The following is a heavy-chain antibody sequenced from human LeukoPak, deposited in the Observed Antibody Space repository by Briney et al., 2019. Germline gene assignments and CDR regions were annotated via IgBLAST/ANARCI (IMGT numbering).Heavy chain of an antibody. CDR3: ARQGYSNYEYYYYYYYMDV. J-gene: IGHJ6*03. CDR2: IYHSGST. Sequence: SETLSLTCAVSGYSISSGYYWGWIRQPPGNGLEWIGSIYHSGSTYYNPSLKSRVTISVDTCKNQFSLKLSSVTAADTAVYYCARQGYSNYEYYYYYYYMDVWGKGTTVTVSS. D-gene: IGHD4-11*01. CDR1: GYSISSGYY. V-gene: IGHV4-38-2*01.